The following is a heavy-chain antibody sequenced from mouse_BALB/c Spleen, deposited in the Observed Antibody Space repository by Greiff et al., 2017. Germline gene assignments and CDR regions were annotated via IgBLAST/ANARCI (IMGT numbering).Heavy chain of an antibody. Sequence: VQRVESGPGLVAPSQSLSITCTASGFSLTSYGVHWVRQPPGKGLEWLGVIWAGGSTNYNSALMSRLSISKDNSKSQVFLKMNSLQTDDTAMYYCARDGRGYDGALDYWGQGTTLTVSS. CDR1: GFSLTSYG. J-gene: IGHJ2*01. D-gene: IGHD2-2*01. CDR3: ARDGRGYDGALDY. CDR2: IWAGGST. V-gene: IGHV2-9*02.